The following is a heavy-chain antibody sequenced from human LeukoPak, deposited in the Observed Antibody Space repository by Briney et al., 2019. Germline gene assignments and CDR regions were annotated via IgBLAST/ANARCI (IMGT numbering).Heavy chain of an antibody. V-gene: IGHV3-11*01. Sequence: GGSLRLSCAASGFTFSDYHVSWIRQTPGKGLEWVSYISGGGSTIYDADSVKGRFTISRDNSKNTLYLQMNSLRAEDTAVYYCAKGPRYNWNDPYNWFDPWGQGTLVTVSS. D-gene: IGHD1-1*01. CDR2: ISGGGSTI. J-gene: IGHJ5*02. CDR1: GFTFSDYH. CDR3: AKGPRYNWNDPYNWFDP.